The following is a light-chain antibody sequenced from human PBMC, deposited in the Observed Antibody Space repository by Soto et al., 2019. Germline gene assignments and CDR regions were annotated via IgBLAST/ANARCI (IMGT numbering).Light chain of an antibody. J-gene: IGKJ1*01. CDR1: QSISSW. V-gene: IGKV1-5*03. Sequence: DIQMTQSPSTLSAFVGDRVTITCRASQSISSWMAWYQQKPGKAPNLLIYKASSLESGVPSRFSGSGSGTEFTLTISSLQPDDFATYYCQQYNTFSPTFGQGTKV. CDR3: QQYNTFSPT. CDR2: KAS.